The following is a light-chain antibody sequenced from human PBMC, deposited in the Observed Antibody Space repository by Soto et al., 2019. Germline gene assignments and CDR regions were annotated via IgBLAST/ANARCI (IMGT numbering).Light chain of an antibody. CDR2: NVS. V-gene: IGLV2-14*01. CDR3: SSFISSNTVL. CDR1: SSDVGGYNY. Sequence: QSVLTQPASVSGSPGQSITISCTGTSSDVGGYNYVSWYQQHPGKAPKLIIYNVSNRPSGVSNRFSGSKSGNTASLTISGLQAEDEGHYYCSSFISSNTVLFGGGTKLTVL. J-gene: IGLJ2*01.